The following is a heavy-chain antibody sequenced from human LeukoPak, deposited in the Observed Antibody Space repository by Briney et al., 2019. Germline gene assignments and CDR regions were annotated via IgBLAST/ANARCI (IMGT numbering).Heavy chain of an antibody. CDR3: ARSVAPAAAWFDP. V-gene: IGHV3-21*01. CDR1: GFTFSSFT. Sequence: GGSLRLSCSASGFTFSSFTMNWVRQAPGKGLEWVSSITGSGYYIYYADSVKGRFPISRDNAENSLYLQMTSLRAEDPALYYCARSVAPAAAWFDPWGQGTLVTVSS. CDR2: ITGSGYYI. D-gene: IGHD2-2*01. J-gene: IGHJ5*02.